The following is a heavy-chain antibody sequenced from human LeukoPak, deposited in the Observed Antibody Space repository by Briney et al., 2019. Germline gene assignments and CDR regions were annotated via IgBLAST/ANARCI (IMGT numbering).Heavy chain of an antibody. J-gene: IGHJ4*02. CDR3: ARVEGALPYFDY. CDR2: IFSGDAT. V-gene: IGHV3-66*01. CDR1: GFSVSRNY. Sequence: GGSLRLSCAGSGFSVSRNYMNWVRQPPGKGLEWVSVIFSGDATDYADSVKGRFTISRDIAKNTLYLQMNSLGAEDTAVYYCARVEGALPYFDYWGQGTLVTVSS. D-gene: IGHD1-26*01.